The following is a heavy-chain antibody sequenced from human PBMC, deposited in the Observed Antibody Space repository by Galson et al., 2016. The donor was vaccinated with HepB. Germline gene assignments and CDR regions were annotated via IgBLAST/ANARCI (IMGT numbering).Heavy chain of an antibody. D-gene: IGHD4-17*01. CDR3: ARRDGDWGH. J-gene: IGHJ4*02. CDR1: GFHFPSNW. Sequence: QSGAEVKKSGESLKISCKTSGFHFPSNWIGWVRQLPGKGLEWMGIVYPADSDTKYSPSFQGQVTISVDKAISTAYLQWDSLKASDTAMYYWARRDGDWGHWGQGTRVTVSS. V-gene: IGHV5-51*01. CDR2: VYPADSDT.